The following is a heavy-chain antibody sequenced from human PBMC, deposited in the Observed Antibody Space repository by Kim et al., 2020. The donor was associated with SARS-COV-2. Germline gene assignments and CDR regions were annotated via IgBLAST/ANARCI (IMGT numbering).Heavy chain of an antibody. CDR1: EFTFSSYW. CDR3: ARADYYGSGSFYKEGRFDY. CDR2: IKEDGSEK. Sequence: GGSLRLSCVTSEFTFSSYWMTWVRQAPGKGLEWVANIKEDGSEKYYVDSVKGRFTISRDNAKKSLYLQMNGLRADDTAVYFCARADYYGSGSFYKEGRFDYWGLGSLVTVSS. J-gene: IGHJ4*02. V-gene: IGHV3-7*04. D-gene: IGHD3-10*01.